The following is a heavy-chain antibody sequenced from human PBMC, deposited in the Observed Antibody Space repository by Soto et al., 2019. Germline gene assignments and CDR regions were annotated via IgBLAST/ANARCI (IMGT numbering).Heavy chain of an antibody. CDR3: VSGSISSATAFDY. J-gene: IGHJ4*02. D-gene: IGHD1-1*01. CDR2: SSTYSSRT. V-gene: IGHV1-18*01. CDR1: GYTLTSYD. Sequence: GASVKVSCKASGYTLTSYDISWVRQAPGQGLEWMGWSSTYSSRTNFAQKFRGRVTVTTDTSTSTVYMELRTLTSDDTAVYYYVSGSISSATAFDYWGQGTLVTVSS.